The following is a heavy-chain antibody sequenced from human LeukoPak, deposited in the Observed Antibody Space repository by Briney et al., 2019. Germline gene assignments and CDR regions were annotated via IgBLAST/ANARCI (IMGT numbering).Heavy chain of an antibody. Sequence: GGSLRLSCAASGFTFSSYAMSWVRQAPGKGLEWISYISLSGSPIYYADSVKGRFTISRDNAKNSLYLQMNSLRAEDTAVYYCARELLNTLPLSYSMDVWGKGATVIVSS. CDR3: ARELLNTLPLSYSMDV. J-gene: IGHJ6*03. CDR1: GFTFSSYA. CDR2: ISLSGSPI. V-gene: IGHV3-48*04. D-gene: IGHD4/OR15-4a*01.